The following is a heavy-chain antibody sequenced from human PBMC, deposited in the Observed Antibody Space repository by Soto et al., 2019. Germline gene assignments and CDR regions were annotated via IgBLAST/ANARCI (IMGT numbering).Heavy chain of an antibody. V-gene: IGHV1-2*02. J-gene: IGHJ4*01. CDR2: VNPNSGGT. CDR3: ARSIAARRTVDY. CDR1: GYTFTAYY. D-gene: IGHD6-6*01. Sequence: ASVKVSCKASGYTFTAYYMHWVRQAPGQGLEWMGWVNPNSGGTNYAQKFQGRVTMTRDTSITTAYMELSRLRSDDTAVYYCARSIAARRTVDYWGQGTLVTVSS.